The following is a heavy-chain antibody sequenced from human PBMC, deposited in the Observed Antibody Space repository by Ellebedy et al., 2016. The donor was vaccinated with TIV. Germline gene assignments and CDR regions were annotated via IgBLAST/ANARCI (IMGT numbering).Heavy chain of an antibody. CDR2: INPSGGST. CDR3: ARESLAVANTCDY. J-gene: IGHJ4*02. CDR1: GYTFTSYY. Sequence: ASVKVSXXASGYTFTSYYMHWVRQAPGQGLEWMGIINPSGGSTSYAQKFQGRVTITRDTSASTAYMELSSLRSEDTAVYYCARESLAVANTCDYWGQGTLVTVSS. V-gene: IGHV1-46*01. D-gene: IGHD6-19*01.